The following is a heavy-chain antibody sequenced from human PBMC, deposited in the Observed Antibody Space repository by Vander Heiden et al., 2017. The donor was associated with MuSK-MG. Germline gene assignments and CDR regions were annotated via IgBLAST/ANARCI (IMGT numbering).Heavy chain of an antibody. V-gene: IGHV3-74*01. CDR2: INEDGSTT. Sequence: EAQLVESGVGLVQPGGSLRLSCATSGFTFNSYYMHWVRQSPGKGLLWVSRINEDGSTTNYADSVKGRFTISRDNAKNTLYLQMNSLRAEDTAVYYCVRDRDGYNYWGQGTLVTVSS. J-gene: IGHJ4*02. D-gene: IGHD5-12*01. CDR3: VRDRDGYNY. CDR1: GFTFNSYY.